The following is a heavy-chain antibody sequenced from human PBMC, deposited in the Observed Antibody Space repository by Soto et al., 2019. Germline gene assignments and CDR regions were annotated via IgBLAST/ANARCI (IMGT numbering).Heavy chain of an antibody. CDR2: TSFDGSSG. V-gene: IGHV3-30*18. CDR1: GFTFSSSG. D-gene: IGHD6-19*01. Sequence: QVQLVESGGGVVQPGRSLRLSCAASGFTFSSSGMHWVRQAPGKGLEWVAVTSFDGSSGYYADSVRGRFTISRDNSNNPLYLQMNSLRAEDTAVYYCANSPPAVAGYCDYWGQGTLVTVSS. CDR3: ANSPPAVAGYCDY. J-gene: IGHJ4*02.